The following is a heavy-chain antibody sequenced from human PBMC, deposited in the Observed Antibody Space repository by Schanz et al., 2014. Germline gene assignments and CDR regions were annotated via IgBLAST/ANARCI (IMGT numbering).Heavy chain of an antibody. J-gene: IGHJ6*02. V-gene: IGHV1-18*01. CDR1: GYTFTDYG. CDR2: IRPDNGHT. D-gene: IGHD3-9*01. CDR3: ARVQDDILTGSEYYYGMDV. Sequence: QVQLVQSGAEVRKPGASVKVSCKASGYTFTDYGLSWVRQAPGQGLEWLGWIRPDNGHTTYSQKLQGRVTMTTDTSTSTAYMELRSLRSDDTAVYYCARVQDDILTGSEYYYGMDVWGQGTTVTVSS.